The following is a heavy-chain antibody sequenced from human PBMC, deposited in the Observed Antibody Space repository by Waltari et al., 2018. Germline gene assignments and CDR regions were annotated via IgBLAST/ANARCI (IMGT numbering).Heavy chain of an antibody. D-gene: IGHD6-25*01. V-gene: IGHV4-59*01. CDR2: IHYSGNT. Sequence: QVQLQESGPGLVKPSETLSLTCVVSGGSISGSYWSWIRQPPGKGLEWLGYIHYSGNTDYNPSLKSRVTISVDTSKNQLSLNLNSVTAADTAVYFCARGGGGTAAALWGQGTLVTVSS. CDR3: ARGGGGTAAAL. J-gene: IGHJ1*01. CDR1: GGSISGSY.